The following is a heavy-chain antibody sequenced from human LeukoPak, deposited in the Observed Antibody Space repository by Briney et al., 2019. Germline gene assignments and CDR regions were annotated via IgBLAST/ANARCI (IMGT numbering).Heavy chain of an antibody. CDR3: ARSLLRYFELDKPDASDI. V-gene: IGHV3-21*06. D-gene: IGHD3-9*01. CDR2: ISSSYI. J-gene: IGHJ3*02. Sequence: GGSLRLSCAASGFTFSSYSMNWVRQAPGKGLEWVSSISSSYIYYADSVKGRFTISRDNAKNSLYVQMNSLRAEDTAVYYCARSLLRYFELDKPDASDIWGRGTMVTVSS. CDR1: GFTFSSYS.